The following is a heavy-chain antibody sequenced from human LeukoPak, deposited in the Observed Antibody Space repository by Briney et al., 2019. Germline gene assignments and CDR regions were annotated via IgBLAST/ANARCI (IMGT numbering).Heavy chain of an antibody. CDR3: ARVYVWGAAYYFDY. CDR2: IKQDGSEK. D-gene: IGHD3-16*01. J-gene: IGHJ4*02. CDR1: GFIFSSFG. Sequence: GGSLRLSCAASGFIFSSFGMHWVRQAPGKGLEWVANIKQDGSEKYYVDSVKGRFTISRDNAKNSLYLQMNSLRAEDTAVYYCARVYVWGAAYYFDYWGQGTLVTVSS. V-gene: IGHV3-7*01.